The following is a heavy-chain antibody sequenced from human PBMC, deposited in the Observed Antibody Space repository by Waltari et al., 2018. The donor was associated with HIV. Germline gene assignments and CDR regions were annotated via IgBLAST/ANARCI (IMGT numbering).Heavy chain of an antibody. CDR1: GFTVRSNY. V-gene: IGHV3-66*02. CDR3: AREDYYDRTGALDY. J-gene: IGHJ4*02. Sequence: EVQLVESGGGLVQPGGSLGLSGAASGFTVRSNYMSRVRQAPGKGLEWVSVIYSGGSTYYADSVKGRFTISRDNSKNTLYLQMNSLRAEDTAVYYCAREDYYDRTGALDYWGQGTLVTVSS. CDR2: IYSGGST. D-gene: IGHD3-22*01.